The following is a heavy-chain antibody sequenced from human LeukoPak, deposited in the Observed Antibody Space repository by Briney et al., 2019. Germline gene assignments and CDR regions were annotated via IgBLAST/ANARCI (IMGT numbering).Heavy chain of an antibody. CDR2: IRYDGSNK. J-gene: IGHJ4*02. CDR1: GFTFSSYG. V-gene: IGHV3-30*02. D-gene: IGHD3-10*01. Sequence: GGSLRLSCAASGFTFSSYGMHWVRQAPGKGLEWVAFIRYDGSNKYYADSVKGRFTISRDNSKNTLYLQMNSLRAEDTAVYYCAKDQKVVRGPLGLDYWGQGTLVTVSS. CDR3: AKDQKVVRGPLGLDY.